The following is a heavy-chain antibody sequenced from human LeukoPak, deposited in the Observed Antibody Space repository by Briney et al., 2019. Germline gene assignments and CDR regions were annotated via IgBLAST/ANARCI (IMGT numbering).Heavy chain of an antibody. CDR2: IYYSGST. J-gene: IGHJ6*02. D-gene: IGHD3-9*01. V-gene: IGHV4-59*01. CDR3: ARVGRVSVLRYFDWLQMDV. Sequence: KPSETLSLTCTVSGGSISSYYWSWIRQPPGKGLEWIGYIYYSGSTNYNPSLKSRVTISVDTSKNQFSLKLSSVTAADTAVYYCARVGRVSVLRYFDWLQMDVWGQGTTVTVSS. CDR1: GGSISSYY.